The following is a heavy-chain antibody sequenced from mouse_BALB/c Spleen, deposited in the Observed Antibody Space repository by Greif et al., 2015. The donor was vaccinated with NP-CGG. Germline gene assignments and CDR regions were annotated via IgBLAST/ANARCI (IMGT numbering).Heavy chain of an antibody. V-gene: IGHV5-6*01. CDR2: ISSGGSYT. J-gene: IGHJ2*01. Sequence: EVMLVESGGDLVKPGGSLKLSCAASGFTFSSYGMSWVRQTPDKRLEWVATISSGGSYTYYPDSVKGRFTISRDNAKNTLYLQMSCLKSEDTAMYYCSRQNYSCFDYWGQVTTLTVSS. D-gene: IGHD2-12*01. CDR3: SRQNYSCFDY. CDR1: GFTFSSYG.